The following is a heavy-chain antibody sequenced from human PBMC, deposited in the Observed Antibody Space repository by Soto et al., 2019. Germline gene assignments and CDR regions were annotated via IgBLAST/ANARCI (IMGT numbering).Heavy chain of an antibody. V-gene: IGHV1-8*01. Sequence: ASVKVSCKASGYTFTSYDINWVRQATGQGLEWMGWMNPNSGNTGYAQKLQGRVTMTRNTSISTAYMELSSLRSEDTAVYYCARDSHSSDLYYYYGMDVWGQGTTVTVSS. D-gene: IGHD6-19*01. J-gene: IGHJ6*02. CDR3: ARDSHSSDLYYYYGMDV. CDR1: GYTFTSYD. CDR2: MNPNSGNT.